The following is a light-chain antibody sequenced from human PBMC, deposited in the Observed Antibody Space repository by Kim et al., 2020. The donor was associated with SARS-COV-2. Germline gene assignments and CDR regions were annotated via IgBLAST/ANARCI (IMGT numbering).Light chain of an antibody. Sequence: EIVLTQSPGTLSLSPGERATLSCRASQSVSSSYLAWYQQRPGQAHRLLIYGASRRPTGIPDRFSGSGSGTDFTLTISRLEPEDFAVYYCQHYDNSPFTFGPGTKVDIK. CDR2: GAS. V-gene: IGKV3-20*01. CDR3: QHYDNSPFT. J-gene: IGKJ3*01. CDR1: QSVSSSY.